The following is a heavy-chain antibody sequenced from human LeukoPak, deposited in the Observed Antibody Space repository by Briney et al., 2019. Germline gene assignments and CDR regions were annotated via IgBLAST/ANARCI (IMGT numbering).Heavy chain of an antibody. CDR3: ARDGYYYDSSGYYWPLDY. Sequence: GGSLRLSCAASGFTFSSFAINWVRQAPGKGLEWVSVITGSGSGADYADSVKGRFTISRDNSKNTLYLQMNSLRAEDTAVYYCARDGYYYDSSGYYWPLDYWGQGTLVTVSS. CDR1: GFTFSSFA. J-gene: IGHJ4*02. CDR2: ITGSGSGA. V-gene: IGHV3-23*01. D-gene: IGHD3-22*01.